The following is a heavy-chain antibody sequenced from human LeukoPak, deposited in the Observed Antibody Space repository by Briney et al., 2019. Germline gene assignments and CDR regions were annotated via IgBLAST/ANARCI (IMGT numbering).Heavy chain of an antibody. Sequence: GGSLRLSCAASGFTFTSYAMTWVRQAPGKGLEWVSTISTNTGITFYPDSVRGRFTISTDNSKSTLYLQMNSLRAEDTAVYYCAKAGRSGYGNYFDYWGQGTLVTVSS. CDR3: AKAGRSGYGNYFDY. D-gene: IGHD5-12*01. J-gene: IGHJ4*02. CDR1: GFTFTSYA. V-gene: IGHV3-23*01. CDR2: ISTNTGIT.